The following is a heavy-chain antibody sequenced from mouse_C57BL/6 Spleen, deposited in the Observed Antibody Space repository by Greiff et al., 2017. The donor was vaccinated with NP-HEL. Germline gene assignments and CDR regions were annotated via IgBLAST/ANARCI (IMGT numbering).Heavy chain of an antibody. J-gene: IGHJ2*01. D-gene: IGHD1-1*01. Sequence: VQLQQPGAELVMPGASVKLSCKASGYTFTSYWMHWVKQSPGQGLEWIGEIDPSDSYTNYNQKFKGKSTLTVDKSYSTAYMQLSRLTSEASEVYECAGTGSDYCGSNYWGQGTTLTVSS. V-gene: IGHV1-69*01. CDR3: AGTGSDYCGSNY. CDR2: IDPSDSYT. CDR1: GYTFTSYW.